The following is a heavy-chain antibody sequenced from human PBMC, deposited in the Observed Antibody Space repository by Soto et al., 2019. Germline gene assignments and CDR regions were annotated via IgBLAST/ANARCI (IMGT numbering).Heavy chain of an antibody. CDR1: GGSISSYY. D-gene: IGHD2-2*01. J-gene: IGHJ4*02. CDR2: IYYSGST. Sequence: SETLSLTCTVSGGSISSYYWSWIRQPPGKGLEWIGYIYYSGSTNYNPSLKSRVTISVDTSKNQFSLKLSSVTAADTAVYYCARSAEENQLLPFDYWGQGTLVTGSS. CDR3: ARSAEENQLLPFDY. V-gene: IGHV4-59*01.